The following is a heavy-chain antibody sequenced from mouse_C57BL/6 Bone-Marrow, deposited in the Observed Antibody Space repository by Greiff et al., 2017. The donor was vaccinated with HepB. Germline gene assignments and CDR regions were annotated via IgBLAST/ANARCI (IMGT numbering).Heavy chain of an antibody. V-gene: IGHV1-82*01. CDR2: IYPGDGDT. CDR1: GYAFSSSW. J-gene: IGHJ4*01. CDR3: ARGYYGSSYAYAMDY. D-gene: IGHD1-1*01. Sequence: VKLMESGPELVKPGASVKISCKASGYAFSSSWMNWVKQRPGKGLEWIGRIYPGDGDTNYNGKFKGKATLTADKSSSTAYMQLSSLTSEDSAVYFCARGYYGSSYAYAMDYWGQGTSVTVSS.